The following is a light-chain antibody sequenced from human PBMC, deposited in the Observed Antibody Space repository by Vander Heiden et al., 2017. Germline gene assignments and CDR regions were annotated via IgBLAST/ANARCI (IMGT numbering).Light chain of an antibody. CDR2: YAS. CDR1: QSVTSN. Sequence: EIVMTQSPATLSVSPGERATLSCRASQSVTSNFVWYQQKPGQAPRLLIYYASIRAPGIPARFSGSGSGTEFTLTISSLQSEDFAVYYCQQYNNWPPLTFGGGTKVEIK. J-gene: IGKJ4*01. V-gene: IGKV3-15*01. CDR3: QQYNNWPPLT.